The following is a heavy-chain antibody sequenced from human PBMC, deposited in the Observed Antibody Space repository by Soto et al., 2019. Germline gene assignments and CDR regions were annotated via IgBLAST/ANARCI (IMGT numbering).Heavy chain of an antibody. CDR1: GYIFTGYY. D-gene: IGHD3-3*01. V-gene: IGHV1-2*02. Sequence: ASVKVSCKASGYIFTGYYMHWVRQAPGQGLEWMGWINPNSGDTKYAQKFQGRVIMTRDTSISTASVELSSLTSDDTAVYYCARGQPPEHQRVVIISAAFDYWGQGTLVTVS. CDR3: ARGQPPEHQRVVIISAAFDY. CDR2: INPNSGDT. J-gene: IGHJ4*02.